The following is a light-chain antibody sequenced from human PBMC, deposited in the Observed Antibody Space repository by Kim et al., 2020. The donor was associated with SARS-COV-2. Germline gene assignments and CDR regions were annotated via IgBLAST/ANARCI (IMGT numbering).Light chain of an antibody. V-gene: IGKV1-9*01. Sequence: VSVGDRVTITCRASQGISSYLAWYQQKPVKAPKLLIYAASTLQSGVPSRFSGSGSGTDFTLTISSLQPEDFATYYCQQLNSYPWTFGQGTKVEIK. CDR1: QGISSY. J-gene: IGKJ1*01. CDR2: AAS. CDR3: QQLNSYPWT.